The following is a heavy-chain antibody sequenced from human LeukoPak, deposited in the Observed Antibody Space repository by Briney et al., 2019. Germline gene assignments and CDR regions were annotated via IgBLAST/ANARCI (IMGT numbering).Heavy chain of an antibody. CDR2: ISGSGGST. CDR3: AKAVLYYYGMDV. J-gene: IGHJ6*02. Sequence: HAGGSLRLSCAASGFTFSSYAMSWVRQAPGKGLEWVSAISGSGGSTYYADSVKGRFTISRDNSKNTLYLQMNSLRAEDTAVYYCAKAVLYYYGMDVWGQGTTVTVSS. V-gene: IGHV3-23*01. CDR1: GFTFSSYA.